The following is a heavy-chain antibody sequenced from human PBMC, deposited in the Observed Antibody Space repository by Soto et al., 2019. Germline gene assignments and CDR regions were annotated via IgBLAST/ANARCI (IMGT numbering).Heavy chain of an antibody. CDR2: IDSSGEK. V-gene: IGHV2-26*01. CDR1: GLSITDSEMG. J-gene: IGHJ5*02. CDR3: ARRHLAVAVSPWFDP. Sequence: QVTLKESGPVLVKPTETLTLRCTVSGLSITDSEMGVSWIRQPPGQPLGWLAHIDSSGEKSYRTFLKSRLAISKDPSKSQIVLTMTNMDPADTATYYCARRHLAVAVSPWFDPWGQGIPVTVSS. D-gene: IGHD6-19*01.